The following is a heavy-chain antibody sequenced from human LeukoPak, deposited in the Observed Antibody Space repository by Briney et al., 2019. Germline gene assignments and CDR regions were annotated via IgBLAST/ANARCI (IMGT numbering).Heavy chain of an antibody. D-gene: IGHD3-22*01. CDR1: GGSISSSNW. CDR2: IYHSGST. CDR3: ASIHYYDSSHWFDP. Sequence: SGTLSLTCAVSGGSISSSNWWSWVRQPPGKGLEWIGEIYHSGSTNYNPSLKSRVTISADESKNQFSLKLSSVTAADTAVYYCASIHYYDSSHWFDPWGQGTLVTVSS. V-gene: IGHV4-4*02. J-gene: IGHJ5*02.